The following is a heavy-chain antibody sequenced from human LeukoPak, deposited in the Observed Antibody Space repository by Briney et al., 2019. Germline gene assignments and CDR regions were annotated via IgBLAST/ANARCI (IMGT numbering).Heavy chain of an antibody. Sequence: ASVKVSCKASGYTFTSYAMNWVRQAPGRGLEWMGWINTNTGNPTYAQGFTGRFVFSLDTSVSTAYLQISSLKAEDTAVYYCASRKGRPQYLGGSYYPTYPYYYYYMDVWGKGTTVTVSS. D-gene: IGHD1-26*01. CDR3: ASRKGRPQYLGGSYYPTYPYYYYYMDV. J-gene: IGHJ6*03. V-gene: IGHV7-4-1*02. CDR1: GYTFTSYA. CDR2: INTNTGNP.